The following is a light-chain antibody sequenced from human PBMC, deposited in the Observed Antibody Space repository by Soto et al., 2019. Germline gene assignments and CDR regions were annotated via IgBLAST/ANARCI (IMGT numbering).Light chain of an antibody. J-gene: IGKJ1*01. V-gene: IGKV1-5*03. CDR2: EAS. CDR3: QQYNVYSCT. CDR1: QNINSY. Sequence: DIQMPQSPSSLSASVGDRVTITCQASQNINSYLTWYQQKPGKAPKLLIYEASNLETGVPARFGGSGSGTEFTLTISSLQPDDFATYYCQQYNVYSCTFGQGTKVDIK.